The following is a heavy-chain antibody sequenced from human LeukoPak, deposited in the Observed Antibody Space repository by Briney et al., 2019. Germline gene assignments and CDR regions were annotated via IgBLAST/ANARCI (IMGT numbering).Heavy chain of an antibody. Sequence: GGSLRLSCEASGFTFIRYAMNWVRQAPGKRLEWFSVISGNGGATYYADSVKGRFTISRDNAKNTLYLQMDSLRAEDTAVYYCAKRPIVAASGPYFFDYWGQGTLVAVSS. D-gene: IGHD2-15*01. CDR3: AKRPIVAASGPYFFDY. CDR2: ISGNGGAT. CDR1: GFTFIRYA. J-gene: IGHJ4*02. V-gene: IGHV3-23*01.